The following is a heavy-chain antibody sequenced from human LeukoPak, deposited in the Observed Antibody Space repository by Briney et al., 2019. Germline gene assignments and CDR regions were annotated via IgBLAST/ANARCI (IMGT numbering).Heavy chain of an antibody. CDR2: IYYSGST. CDR3: ARGGQYYYDTLVSMDV. J-gene: IGHJ6*03. D-gene: IGHD3-22*01. V-gene: IGHV4-59*01. CDR1: GGSISSYY. Sequence: PSETLSLTCTVSGGSISSYYWSCIRQPPGKGLEWIGYIYYSGSTNYNPSLKSRVTISVDTSKNQFSLKLSSVTAADTAVYYCARGGQYYYDTLVSMDVWGKGTTVTVSS.